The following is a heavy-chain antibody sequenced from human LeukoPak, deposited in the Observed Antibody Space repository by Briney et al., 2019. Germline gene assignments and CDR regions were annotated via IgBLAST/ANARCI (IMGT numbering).Heavy chain of an antibody. V-gene: IGHV4-30-4*08. Sequence: PSQTLSLTCTVSGGSISSGDYYWSWIRQPPGKGLDWIGYIYYSGSTYYNPSLKSRLTISVDTSKNQFSLKLSSVTAADTAVYYCARVKYTTRPFDYWGQGTLVTVSS. D-gene: IGHD1-1*01. CDR1: GGSISSGDYY. CDR2: IYYSGST. CDR3: ARVKYTTRPFDY. J-gene: IGHJ4*02.